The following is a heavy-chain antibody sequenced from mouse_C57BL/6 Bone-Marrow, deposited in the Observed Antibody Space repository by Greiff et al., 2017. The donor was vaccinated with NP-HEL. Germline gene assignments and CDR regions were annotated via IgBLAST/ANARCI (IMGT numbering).Heavy chain of an antibody. CDR1: GYTFTNYW. Sequence: VKLMESGAELVRPGTSVKMSCKASGYTFTNYWIGWAKQRPGHGLEWIGDIYPGGGYTNYNEKFKGKATLTADKSSSTAYMQFSSLTSEDSAIYYCARSSGSYYFDYWGQGSTLPVSS. J-gene: IGHJ2*01. CDR3: ARSSGSYYFDY. CDR2: IYPGGGYT. V-gene: IGHV1-63*01. D-gene: IGHD3-2*02.